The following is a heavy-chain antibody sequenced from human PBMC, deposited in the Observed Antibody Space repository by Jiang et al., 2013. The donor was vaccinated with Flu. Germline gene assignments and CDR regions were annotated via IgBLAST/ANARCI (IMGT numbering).Heavy chain of an antibody. J-gene: IGHJ4*02. D-gene: IGHD6-19*01. CDR3: ARHEGGFQQWLVPDY. CDR2: IYPGDSDT. V-gene: IGHV5-51*01. Sequence: PGKGLEWMGIIYPGDSDTRYSPSFQGQVTISADKSISTAYLQWSSLKASDTAMYYCARHEGGFQQWLVPDYWGQGTLVTVSS.